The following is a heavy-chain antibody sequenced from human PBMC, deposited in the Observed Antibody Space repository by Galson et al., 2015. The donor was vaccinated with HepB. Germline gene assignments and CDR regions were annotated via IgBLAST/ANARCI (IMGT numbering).Heavy chain of an antibody. CDR2: ISYDGSNK. J-gene: IGHJ4*02. D-gene: IGHD5-18*01. Sequence: SLRLSCAASGFTFSSYAMHWVRQAPGKGLEWVAVISYDGSNKYYADSVKGRFTISRDNSKNTLYLQMNSLRAEDTAVYYCARGEYSYGSQHRDYFDYWGQGTLVTVSS. CDR1: GFTFSSYA. CDR3: ARGEYSYGSQHRDYFDY. V-gene: IGHV3-30*04.